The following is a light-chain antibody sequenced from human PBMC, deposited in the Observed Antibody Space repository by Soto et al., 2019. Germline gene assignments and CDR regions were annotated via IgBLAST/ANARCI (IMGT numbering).Light chain of an antibody. Sequence: QLVLTQPRSVSGSPGQSVTISCTGTSSDVGGYNYVSWYQHHPGRAPKLIISDVSKRPSGVPDRFSGSKSGNTASLTISGLQAEDEADYYCSSYAGNNILIFGGGTKLTVL. V-gene: IGLV2-11*01. CDR3: SSYAGNNILI. CDR2: DVS. CDR1: SSDVGGYNY. J-gene: IGLJ2*01.